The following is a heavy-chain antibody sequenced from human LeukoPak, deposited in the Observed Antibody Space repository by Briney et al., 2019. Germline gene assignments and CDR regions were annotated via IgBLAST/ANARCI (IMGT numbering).Heavy chain of an antibody. CDR1: GGSVSGYN. Sequence: EALSVTCAVPGGSVSGYNWSCRRQPPGKGLESVGQLYYSGATNYTPSLRRRVTISPDASTKQFSLKLTSVTAANTTAYYSARDGVTNYWGEGTLATASS. CDR2: LYYSGAT. D-gene: IGHD4-17*01. V-gene: IGHV4-59*02. J-gene: IGHJ4*01. CDR3: ARDGVTNY.